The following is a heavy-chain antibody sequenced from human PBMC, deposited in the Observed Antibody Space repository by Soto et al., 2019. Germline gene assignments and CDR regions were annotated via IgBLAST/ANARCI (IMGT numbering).Heavy chain of an antibody. V-gene: IGHV1-2*04. CDR1: GYTFTGYY. CDR2: INPNSGGT. Sequence: QVQLVQSGAEVKKPGASVKVSCKASGYTFTGYYMHWVRQAPGQGLEWMGWINPNSGGTNYAQKFQGWVTMTRDTSISTAYMELSRLRSDDTAVYYCARETRSMGLVVAATQTADFDYWGQGTLVTVSS. J-gene: IGHJ4*02. CDR3: ARETRSMGLVVAATQTADFDY. D-gene: IGHD2-15*01.